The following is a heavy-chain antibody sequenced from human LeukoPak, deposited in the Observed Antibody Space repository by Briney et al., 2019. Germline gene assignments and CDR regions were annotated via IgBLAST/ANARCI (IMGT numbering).Heavy chain of an antibody. CDR1: GFTFSSYG. J-gene: IGHJ6*04. D-gene: IGHD6-13*01. Sequence: GGSLRLSCAASGFTFSSYGMHWVRQAPGKGLEWVAVISYDGSNKYYADSVKGRFTISRDNSKNTLYLQMNSLRAEDTAVYYCARPYTSSPGDYGMDVWGKGTTVTVSS. CDR2: ISYDGSNK. V-gene: IGHV3-30*03. CDR3: ARPYTSSPGDYGMDV.